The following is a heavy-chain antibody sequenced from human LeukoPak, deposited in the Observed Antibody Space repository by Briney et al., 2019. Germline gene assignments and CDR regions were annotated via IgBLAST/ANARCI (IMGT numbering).Heavy chain of an antibody. CDR1: GGSFSGYY. J-gene: IGHJ3*02. CDR2: INHSGST. V-gene: IGHV4-34*01. Sequence: SETLSLTCVVYGGSFSGYYWSWIRQPPGKGLEWIGEINHSGSTNYNPSLKSRVTISVDTSKNQFSLKLSSVTAADTAVYYCARRYYYDSSGSDAFDIWGQGTMVTVSS. D-gene: IGHD3-22*01. CDR3: ARRYYYDSSGSDAFDI.